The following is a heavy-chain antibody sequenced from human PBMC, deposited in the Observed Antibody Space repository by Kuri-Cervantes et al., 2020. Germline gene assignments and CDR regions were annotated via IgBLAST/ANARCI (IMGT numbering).Heavy chain of an antibody. CDR3: ARGYYDSSGYWIKGAFDI. Sequence: GESLKISCAASGFTFSSYSMNWVRQAPGKGLEGVSYISSSSSTIYYADSVKGRFTISRDNAKNSLYLQMNSLRGEDTAVYYCARGYYDSSGYWIKGAFDIWGQGTMVTVSS. CDR2: ISSSSSTI. V-gene: IGHV3-48*01. D-gene: IGHD3-22*01. CDR1: GFTFSSYS. J-gene: IGHJ3*02.